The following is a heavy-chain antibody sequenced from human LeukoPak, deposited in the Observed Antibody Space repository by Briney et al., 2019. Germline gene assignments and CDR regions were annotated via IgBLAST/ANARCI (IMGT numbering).Heavy chain of an antibody. CDR3: ARHARYFYYFDY. V-gene: IGHV4-34*01. D-gene: IGHD1-14*01. CDR2: INHSGST. J-gene: IGHJ4*02. Sequence: SETLSLTCAVYGGSFSGYYWSWIRQPPGKGLEWIGEINHSGSTNYNPSLKSRVTISVDTPKNQFSLKLSSVTAADTAVYYCARHARYFYYFDYWGQGTLVTVSS. CDR1: GGSFSGYY.